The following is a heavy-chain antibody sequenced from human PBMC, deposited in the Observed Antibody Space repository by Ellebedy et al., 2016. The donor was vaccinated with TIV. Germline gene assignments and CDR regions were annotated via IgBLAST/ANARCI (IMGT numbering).Heavy chain of an antibody. D-gene: IGHD5-24*01. CDR1: GGSITMYY. Sequence: SETLSLXXNVSGGSITMYYSSWIRQPPGQGLEWNGYIYNSGRTNYNPGSTKYNPSLKSRVTISVDKSKDQFSLKLSSLTAADTAVYYCAGRRRDGSDDAFDIWGQGTMVTVSS. V-gene: IGHV4-59*01. CDR3: AGRRRDGSDDAFDI. J-gene: IGHJ3*02. CDR2: IYNSGRTNYNPGST.